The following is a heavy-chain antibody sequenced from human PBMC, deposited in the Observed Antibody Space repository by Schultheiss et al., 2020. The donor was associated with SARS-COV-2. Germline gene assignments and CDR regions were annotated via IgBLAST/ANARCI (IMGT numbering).Heavy chain of an antibody. CDR3: ARHGYSSGWLKDTTFDY. CDR1: GGSFSGYY. J-gene: IGHJ4*02. V-gene: IGHV4-59*08. CDR2: IYYSGST. Sequence: SETLSLTCAVYGGSFSGYYWSWIRQPPGKGLEWIGYIYYSGSTNYNPSLKSRVTISVDTSKNQFSLKLSSVTAADTAVYYCARHGYSSGWLKDTTFDYWGQGTLVTVSS. D-gene: IGHD6-19*01.